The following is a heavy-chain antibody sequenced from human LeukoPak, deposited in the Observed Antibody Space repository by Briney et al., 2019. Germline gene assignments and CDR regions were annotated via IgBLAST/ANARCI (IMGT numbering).Heavy chain of an antibody. CDR2: IYSGGST. CDR3: AKRTPTSDYYYGMDV. CDR1: GLTVSSNY. Sequence: PGGSLSLSCAASGLTVSSNYISWVRQAPGEWLGWVSVIYSGGSTYYADSVKGRFTISRHNSKNTLYLQMNSLRAEDTAVYYCAKRTPTSDYYYGMDVWGQGTTVTVSS. V-gene: IGHV3-53*04. J-gene: IGHJ6*02. D-gene: IGHD1-1*01.